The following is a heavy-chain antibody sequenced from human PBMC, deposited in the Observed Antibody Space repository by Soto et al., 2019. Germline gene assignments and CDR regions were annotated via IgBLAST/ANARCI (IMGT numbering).Heavy chain of an antibody. CDR3: TRDQGGSYDSWFDP. D-gene: IGHD1-26*01. Sequence: EVQVVESGGGLVKPGGSLRLSCNFSFSMYSMDWVRQAPGKGLEWVASISSGSDFIKYADSVKGRFTISRDNTENSVSLQMSSLRVEDTAMYYCTRDQGGSYDSWFDPWGRGTLVTVSS. CDR1: FSMYS. V-gene: IGHV3-21*02. J-gene: IGHJ5*02. CDR2: ISSGSDFI.